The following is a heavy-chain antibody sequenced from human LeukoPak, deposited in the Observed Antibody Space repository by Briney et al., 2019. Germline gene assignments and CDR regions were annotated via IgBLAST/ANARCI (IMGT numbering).Heavy chain of an antibody. Sequence: ASVKVSCKASGYTFTNYGISWVRQAPGQGLEWMGWISAYNGHTKYAQKVQGRVTMTRDTSTSTAYMELRSLRSDDTAVYYCAREKKLAGRFDYWGQGTLVTVSS. CDR2: ISAYNGHT. CDR1: GYTFTNYG. CDR3: AREKKLAGRFDY. J-gene: IGHJ4*02. V-gene: IGHV1-18*01. D-gene: IGHD6-6*01.